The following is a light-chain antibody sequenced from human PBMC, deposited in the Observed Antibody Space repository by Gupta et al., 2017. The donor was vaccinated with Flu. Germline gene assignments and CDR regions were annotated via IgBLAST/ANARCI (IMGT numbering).Light chain of an antibody. V-gene: IGKV3-20*01. CDR3: HQYAKSPLT. J-gene: IGKJ4*01. CDR1: QSVGRNY. Sequence: EKATLSCRASQSVGRNYLSWYQQKPGQAPRLLIYAASNRATGIPDRFSGSGSGTDFTLTITRLEPEDFAVYYCHQYAKSPLTFGGGTKVEI. CDR2: AAS.